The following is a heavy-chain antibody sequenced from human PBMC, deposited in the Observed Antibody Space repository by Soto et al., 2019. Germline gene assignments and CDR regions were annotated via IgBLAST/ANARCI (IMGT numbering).Heavy chain of an antibody. CDR1: GGSISSGDYY. V-gene: IGHV4-30-4*02. CDR3: ARTVMPVGNLAAFDH. Sequence: PSETLSLTCTVSGGSISSGDYYWSWIRQPPGKGLEWIGYIYYSGSTYYNPSLKSRVTISVDTSKNQCSLKLTSVTAADSAVYFCARTVMPVGNLAAFDHWGQGVLVTVSS. CDR2: IYYSGST. J-gene: IGHJ4*02. D-gene: IGHD7-27*01.